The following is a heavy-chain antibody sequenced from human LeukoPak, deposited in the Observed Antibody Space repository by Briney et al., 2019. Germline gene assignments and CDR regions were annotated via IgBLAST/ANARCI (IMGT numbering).Heavy chain of an antibody. V-gene: IGHV3-48*03. D-gene: IGHD3-22*01. Sequence: GGSLRLSCAASGFTFSSYDMNWVRQAPGKRLEWVSYISSGGDSIYYADSVKGRFTISRDNAKNSLYLQMNSLRAEDTAVYYCESYDNRALDSDYWGQGTLVTVSS. CDR2: ISSGGDSI. J-gene: IGHJ4*02. CDR1: GFTFSSYD. CDR3: ESYDNRALDSDY.